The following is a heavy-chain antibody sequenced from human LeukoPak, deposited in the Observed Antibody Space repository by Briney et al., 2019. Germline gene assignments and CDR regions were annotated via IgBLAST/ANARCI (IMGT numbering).Heavy chain of an antibody. CDR3: VTLKAASGESTL. J-gene: IGHJ4*02. CDR1: GFTFSSYA. Sequence: GGSLRLSCAASGFTFSSYAMSWVRQAPGKGLEWVSAISGSGGSTYYADSVKGRFTISRDNSKNTLYLQMNSLRVEDTAVYYCVTLKAASGESTLWGQGTLVTVSS. V-gene: IGHV3-23*01. CDR2: ISGSGGST. D-gene: IGHD3-16*01.